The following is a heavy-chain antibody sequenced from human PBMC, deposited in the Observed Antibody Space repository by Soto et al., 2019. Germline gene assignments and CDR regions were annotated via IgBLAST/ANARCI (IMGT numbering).Heavy chain of an antibody. J-gene: IGHJ4*02. Sequence: PGGSLRLSCAASGFTFSSYSMNWVRQAPGKGLEWVSSISSSSSYIYYADSVKGRFTISRDNAKNSLYLQMNSLRAEDTAVYYCAREQRYCSGGSCYRHFDYWGQGTLVTVSS. CDR3: AREQRYCSGGSCYRHFDY. V-gene: IGHV3-21*01. CDR1: GFTFSSYS. CDR2: ISSSSSYI. D-gene: IGHD2-15*01.